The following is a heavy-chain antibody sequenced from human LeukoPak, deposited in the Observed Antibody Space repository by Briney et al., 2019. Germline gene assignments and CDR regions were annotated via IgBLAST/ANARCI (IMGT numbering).Heavy chain of an antibody. D-gene: IGHD3-10*01. CDR2: INPNSGGT. V-gene: IGHV1-2*02. CDR1: GYTFTGYY. Sequence: ASVKVSCKASGYTFTGYYMHWVRQAPGQGLEWMGWINPNSGGTNYAQKFQGRVTMTRDTSISTAYMELSRLRSDDTAVYYCASLLGVRGVTTFDCWGQGTLVTVSS. CDR3: ASLLGVRGVTTFDC. J-gene: IGHJ4*02.